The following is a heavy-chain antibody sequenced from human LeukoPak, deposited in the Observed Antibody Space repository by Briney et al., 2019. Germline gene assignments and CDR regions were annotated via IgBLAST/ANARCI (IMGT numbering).Heavy chain of an antibody. CDR1: GFTFSSYA. D-gene: IGHD5-12*01. J-gene: IGHJ5*02. CDR3: VKDGRPVVGGYDPNWFDP. Sequence: PGGSLRLSCSASGFTFSSYAMHWVRQAPGKGLEYVSAVSSNGGSTYYAGSVKGRFTISRDNSKNTLYLQMSSLRAEDTAVYYCVKDGRPVVGGYDPNWFDPWGQGTLVTVSS. CDR2: VSSNGGST. V-gene: IGHV3-64D*06.